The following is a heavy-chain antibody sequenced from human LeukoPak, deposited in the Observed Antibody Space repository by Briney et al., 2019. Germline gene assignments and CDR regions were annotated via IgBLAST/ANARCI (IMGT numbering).Heavy chain of an antibody. J-gene: IGHJ3*02. Sequence: GGSLRLCCAASGFTFSSYSMNWVRQAPGKGLEWVSSISSSSSYIYYADSVKGRFTISRDNAKNSLYLQMNSLRAEDTAVYYCARDETGAQDAFDIWGQGTMVTVSS. CDR1: GFTFSSYS. V-gene: IGHV3-21*01. CDR3: ARDETGAQDAFDI. CDR2: ISSSSSYI. D-gene: IGHD1-14*01.